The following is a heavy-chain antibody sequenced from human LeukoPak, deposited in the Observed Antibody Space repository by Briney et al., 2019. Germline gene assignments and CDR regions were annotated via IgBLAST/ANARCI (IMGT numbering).Heavy chain of an antibody. Sequence: VGSLRLSCAASGFTFSSYWMHWVRQAPGKGLVWVSRINSDGSSTSYADSVKGRFTISRDNAKNTLYLQMNSLRAEDTAVYYCARDPPHYVWGSWERGYWGQGTLVTVSS. CDR2: INSDGSST. D-gene: IGHD3-16*01. CDR1: GFTFSSYW. J-gene: IGHJ4*02. V-gene: IGHV3-74*01. CDR3: ARDPPHYVWGSWERGY.